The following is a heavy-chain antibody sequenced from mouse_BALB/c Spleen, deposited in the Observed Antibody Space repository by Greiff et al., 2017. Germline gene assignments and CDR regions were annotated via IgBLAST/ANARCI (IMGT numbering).Heavy chain of an antibody. CDR3: ARGHYGNWSPYYFDY. CDR1: GYTFSSYW. D-gene: IGHD2-1*01. J-gene: IGHJ2*01. Sequence: QVQLQQSGAELMKPGASVKISCKATGYTFSSYWIEWVKQRPGHGLEWIGEILPGSGSTNYNEKFKGKATFTADTSSNTAYMQLSSLTSEDSAVYYCARGHYGNWSPYYFDYWGQGTTLTVSS. V-gene: IGHV1-9*01. CDR2: ILPGSGST.